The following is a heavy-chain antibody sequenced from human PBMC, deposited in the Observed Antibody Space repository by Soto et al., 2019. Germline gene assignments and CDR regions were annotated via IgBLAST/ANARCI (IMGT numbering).Heavy chain of an antibody. CDR2: INPIFGKT. Sequence: ASVKVSCKASGGTFSSYAISWVRQAPGQGLEWMGGINPIFGKTNYAQKFQGRVTMTEDTSTDTAYMELSSLRSEDTAVYYCAASGSYYYYFDYWGQGTLVTVSS. CDR3: AASGSYYYYFDY. D-gene: IGHD1-26*01. CDR1: GGTFSSYA. V-gene: IGHV1-69*06. J-gene: IGHJ4*02.